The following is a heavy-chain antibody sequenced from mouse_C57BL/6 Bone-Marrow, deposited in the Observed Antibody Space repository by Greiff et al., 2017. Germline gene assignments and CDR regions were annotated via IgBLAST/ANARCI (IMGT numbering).Heavy chain of an antibody. J-gene: IGHJ3*01. CDR1: GFNIKDDY. D-gene: IGHD6-1*01. V-gene: IGHV14-4*01. CDR2: IHPENGDT. Sequence: VQLQQSGAELVRPGASVKLSCTASGFNIKDDYMHWVKQRPEQGLEWIGWIHPENGDTEYASKFQGKATITADTSSNTAYLQLSSLTSEDTAVYDCTTLYSLFAYWGQGTLVTVSA. CDR3: TTLYSLFAY.